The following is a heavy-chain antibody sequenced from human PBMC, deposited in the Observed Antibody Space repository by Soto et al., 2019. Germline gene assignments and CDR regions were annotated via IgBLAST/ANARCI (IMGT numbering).Heavy chain of an antibody. D-gene: IGHD2-2*01. CDR2: IHYSGGATYSP. V-gene: IGHV4-31*03. Sequence: QVQLQESGPGLVEPSQTLSLICTVSGASIISDGYYWTWIRQHPGKGLEWLGYIHYSGGATYSPSYNPSLPSRLARSLDTFKRLCYLKLTCVTAAHPAVYYCASPPRYDQHRLSYQPFHPWGQATLVTVSS. CDR1: GASIISDGYY. CDR3: ASPPRYDQHRLSYQPFHP. J-gene: IGHJ5*01.